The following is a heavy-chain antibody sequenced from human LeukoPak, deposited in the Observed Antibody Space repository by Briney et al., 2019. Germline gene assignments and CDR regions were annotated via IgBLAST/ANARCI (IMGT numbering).Heavy chain of an antibody. V-gene: IGHV4-59*01. CDR2: IYYSGST. D-gene: IGHD3-9*01. J-gene: IGHJ4*02. CDR1: GGSFSGYY. Sequence: NPSETLSLTCAVYGGSFSGYYWSWIRQPPGKGLEWIGYIYYSGSTNYNPSLKSRVTISVDTSKNQFSLKLSSVTAADTAVYYCARGLATYFDYWGQGTLVTVSS. CDR3: ARGLATYFDY.